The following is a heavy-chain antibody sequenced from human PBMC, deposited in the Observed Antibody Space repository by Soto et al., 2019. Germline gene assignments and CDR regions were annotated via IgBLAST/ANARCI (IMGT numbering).Heavy chain of an antibody. Sequence: GGSLRLSCXASGFTFSSYGMHWVRQAPGKGLEWVAVISYDGSNKYYADSVKGRFTISRDNSKNTLYLQMNSLRAEDTAVYYCARVYYDFWSGYYLGWDYWGQGTLVTVSS. CDR2: ISYDGSNK. V-gene: IGHV3-30*03. J-gene: IGHJ4*02. CDR3: ARVYYDFWSGYYLGWDY. D-gene: IGHD3-3*01. CDR1: GFTFSSYG.